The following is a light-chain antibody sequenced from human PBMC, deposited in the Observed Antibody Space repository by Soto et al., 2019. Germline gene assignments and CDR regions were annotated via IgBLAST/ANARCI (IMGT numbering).Light chain of an antibody. Sequence: QSVLTQPPSVSGAPGQRVTISCTGTSSNIGAPYDVHWYQQLPGTTPKLLIHGNTNRPSGVPDRFAGSRSGTSASLAITGLQAEDEADYYCQAYDSSLSGYVFGTGTKVTVL. CDR1: SSNIGAPYD. J-gene: IGLJ1*01. CDR3: QAYDSSLSGYV. V-gene: IGLV1-40*01. CDR2: GNT.